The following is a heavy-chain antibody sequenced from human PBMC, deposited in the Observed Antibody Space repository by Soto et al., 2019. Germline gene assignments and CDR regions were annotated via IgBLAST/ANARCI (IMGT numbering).Heavy chain of an antibody. Sequence: GGSLRLSCAASGFAFSSHPMSWVRQAPEKGLEWVAGISDGGDLTYNADSVRGRFTISRDNSRNTLYLQMNSLRAEDTAVYYCARRVIGSSRAFDIWGQGTMVTVTS. V-gene: IGHV3-23*01. CDR1: GFAFSSHP. J-gene: IGHJ3*02. CDR3: ARRVIGSSRAFDI. D-gene: IGHD3-10*01. CDR2: ISDGGDLT.